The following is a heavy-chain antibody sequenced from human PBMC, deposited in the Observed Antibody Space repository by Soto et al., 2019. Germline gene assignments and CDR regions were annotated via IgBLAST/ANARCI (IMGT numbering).Heavy chain of an antibody. CDR1: GGSFSGYY. D-gene: IGHD2-15*01. V-gene: IGHV4-34*01. CDR2: INHSGST. CDR3: ARVTPGQPNWFDP. Sequence: SETLSLTCAVYGGSFSGYYWSWIRQPPGKGLEWIGEINHSGSTNYNPSLKSRVTISVDTSKNQFSLKLSSVTAADTAVYYCARVTPGQPNWFDPWGQGTLVTVSS. J-gene: IGHJ5*02.